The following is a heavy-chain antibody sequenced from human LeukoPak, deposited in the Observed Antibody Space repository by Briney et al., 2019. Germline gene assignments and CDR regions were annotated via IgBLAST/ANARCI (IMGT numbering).Heavy chain of an antibody. CDR3: AKDYPKHIVVVPAAIDY. J-gene: IGHJ4*02. V-gene: IGHV3-23*01. CDR2: FSGRGGST. CDR1: GFTLSDYG. Sequence: GGTLRLSCAASGFTLSDYGMSWVRQAPGKGLEWVSTFSGRGGSTYYADSVKGRVTISRDNSKNTLYLQMNSLRAEDTAVYYCAKDYPKHIVVVPAAIDYWGQGTLVTVSS. D-gene: IGHD2-2*01.